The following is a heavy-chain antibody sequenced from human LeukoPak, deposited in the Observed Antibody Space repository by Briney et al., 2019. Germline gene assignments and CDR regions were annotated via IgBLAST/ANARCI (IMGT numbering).Heavy chain of an antibody. Sequence: GSLRLSCAASGFTFSSYSMNWVRHAPGKGLEWVSSISSSSSYIYYADSVKGRFTISRDNAKNSLYLQMNSLRAEDTAVYYCARGRYYYDSSGYPTPGYWGQGTLVTVSS. D-gene: IGHD3-22*01. CDR1: GFTFSSYS. J-gene: IGHJ4*02. CDR3: ARGRYYYDSSGYPTPGY. V-gene: IGHV3-21*01. CDR2: ISSSSSYI.